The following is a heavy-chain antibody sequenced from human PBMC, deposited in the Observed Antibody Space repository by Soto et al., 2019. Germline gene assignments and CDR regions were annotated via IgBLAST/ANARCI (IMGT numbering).Heavy chain of an antibody. Sequence: SETLSLTCTVSGGSISSYYWSWIRQPPGKGLEWIGYMYNTGSTIYNPSLKSRVTISVDTSKNQFSLKLNSVTAADTAVYYCARDLWGYCGADCYPLDVWGQGTTVTAS. CDR1: GGSISSYY. D-gene: IGHD2-21*02. CDR3: ARDLWGYCGADCYPLDV. CDR2: MYNTGST. V-gene: IGHV4-59*01. J-gene: IGHJ6*02.